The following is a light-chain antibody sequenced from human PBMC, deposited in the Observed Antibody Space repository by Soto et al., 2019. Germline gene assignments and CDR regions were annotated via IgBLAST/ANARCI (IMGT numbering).Light chain of an antibody. CDR3: QQYNDWPPYT. CDR1: QSVSSN. Sequence: EIVMTQSPATLSVSPGERATLSCRASQSVSSNLAWYQQRSGQSPRLLIYGASTRATGIPARFSGSGSGTEFTLTISSLQSEDFALYYCQQYNDWPPYTFGQGTKLEIK. CDR2: GAS. V-gene: IGKV3-15*01. J-gene: IGKJ2*01.